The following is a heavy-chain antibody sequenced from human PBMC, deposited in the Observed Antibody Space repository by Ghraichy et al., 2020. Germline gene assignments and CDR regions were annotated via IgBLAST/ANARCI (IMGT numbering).Heavy chain of an antibody. CDR3: AGDPPGGSGFYYFNY. CDR2: IYSAGYA. Sequence: CAASGFTVSTNSMSWVRQAPGKGLEWVSVIYSAGYAYYADSVKGRFTISRDNSKNTLYLHMNSLRAEDTAVYYCAGDPPGGSGFYYFNYWGQGTLVTVSS. D-gene: IGHD6-19*01. J-gene: IGHJ4*02. V-gene: IGHV3-53*01. CDR1: GFTVSTNS.